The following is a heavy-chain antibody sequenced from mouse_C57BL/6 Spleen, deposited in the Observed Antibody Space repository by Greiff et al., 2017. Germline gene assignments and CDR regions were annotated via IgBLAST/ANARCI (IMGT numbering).Heavy chain of an antibody. D-gene: IGHD1-1*01. Sequence: EVKLMESGGGLVKPGGSLKLSCAASGFTFSDYGMHWVRQAPEKGLEWVAYISSGSSTIYYADTVKGRFTISRDNAKNTLFLQMHSLRSEDTAMYYCARRYYGSSYWYFDVWGTGTTVTVSS. CDR3: ARRYYGSSYWYFDV. J-gene: IGHJ1*03. CDR2: ISSGSSTI. CDR1: GFTFSDYG. V-gene: IGHV5-17*01.